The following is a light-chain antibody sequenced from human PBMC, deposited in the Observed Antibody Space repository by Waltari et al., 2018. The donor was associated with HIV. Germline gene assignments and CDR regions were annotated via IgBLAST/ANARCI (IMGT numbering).Light chain of an antibody. CDR1: STDVSFYNY. J-gene: IGLJ2*01. CDR3: SSYTTNSTPVV. Sequence: QSALPQPASVSGSPGQSITISCTGTSTDVSFYNYVSWYQLHPGKAPKLIIYEVNNRPSGVSNRFSGSKSGNTASLTISGLQAEDEADYYCSSYTTNSTPVVFGGGTKLTVL. V-gene: IGLV2-14*01. CDR2: EVN.